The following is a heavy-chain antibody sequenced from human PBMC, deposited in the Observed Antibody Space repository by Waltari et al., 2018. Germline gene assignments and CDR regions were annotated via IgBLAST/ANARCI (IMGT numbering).Heavy chain of an antibody. CDR2: IKPKSGGT. D-gene: IGHD6-19*01. J-gene: IGHJ6*02. Sequence: QVQLVQSGAEVTKPGASVKVSCKASGYTFVDYYIHWVRQAHEQGLEWMGWIKPKSGGTNYAHKFQARVTMTRDTSINAAYMELTRLRSDDTAVYYCARSPIGVPGYYFYGLDVWGQGTTVTASS. V-gene: IGHV1-2*02. CDR3: ARSPIGVPGYYFYGLDV. CDR1: GYTFVDYY.